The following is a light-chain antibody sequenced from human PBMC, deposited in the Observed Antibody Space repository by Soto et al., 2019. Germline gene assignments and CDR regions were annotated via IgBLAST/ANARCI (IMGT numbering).Light chain of an antibody. V-gene: IGLV2-14*01. J-gene: IGLJ2*01. CDR2: DVS. Sequence: QSALTQPASVSGSPGQSITISCTGTSSDVGGYNYVSWYQQHPGKAPKLMIYDVSNRPSGVSNRFSGSKSGNTASLTIFGLQAEDEADYYCSSYTSSSTLVVFGGGTKVT. CDR1: SSDVGGYNY. CDR3: SSYTSSSTLVV.